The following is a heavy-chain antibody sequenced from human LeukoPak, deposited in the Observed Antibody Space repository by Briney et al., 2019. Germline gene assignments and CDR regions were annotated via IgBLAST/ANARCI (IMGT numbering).Heavy chain of an antibody. V-gene: IGHV2-5*02. D-gene: IGHD4-17*01. J-gene: IGHJ4*02. Sequence: SGPTLVNPTQILTLTSTFSGXSXXXXXXXXGXXRXXPGNAXXXLALIYWDDDKRYXPSLKHRLAITKDTSKNQVVLTMTNMDXXDTATYYCADSSLAAVTRPLDYSGQGTLVTVSS. CDR1: GXSXXXXXXX. CDR2: IYWDDDK. CDR3: ADSSLAAVTRPLDY.